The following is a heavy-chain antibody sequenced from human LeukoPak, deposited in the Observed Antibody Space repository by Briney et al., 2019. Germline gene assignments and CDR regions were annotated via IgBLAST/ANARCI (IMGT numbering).Heavy chain of an antibody. J-gene: IGHJ4*02. Sequence: GGSLRFSCAASEFTFSSYAMSWVRQAPGKGLEWVSVISGSGDGTYYEDSVKGRFTISRDNSKNTLYLQMNSLRAEDTAVYYCASDYYDRSGNNDYWGQGTLATVSS. D-gene: IGHD3-22*01. CDR1: EFTFSSYA. CDR2: ISGSGDGT. V-gene: IGHV3-23*01. CDR3: ASDYYDRSGNNDY.